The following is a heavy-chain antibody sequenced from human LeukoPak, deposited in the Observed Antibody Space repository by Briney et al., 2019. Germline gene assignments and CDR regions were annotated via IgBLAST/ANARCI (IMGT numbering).Heavy chain of an antibody. CDR1: GFTFSSYA. Sequence: PGGSLRLSCAASGFTFSSYAMSWVRQSPGKGLEWVSAISGSGGNTYSADSVKGRCTISRDNSKNTLYLQMNSLRAEDTAVYYCAKDQSSSSWYSITNYWGQGTLVTVSS. CDR3: AKDQSSSSWYSITNY. D-gene: IGHD6-13*01. CDR2: ISGSGGNT. J-gene: IGHJ4*02. V-gene: IGHV3-23*01.